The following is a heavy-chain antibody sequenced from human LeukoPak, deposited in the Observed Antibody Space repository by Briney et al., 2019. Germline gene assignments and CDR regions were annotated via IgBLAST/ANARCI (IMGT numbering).Heavy chain of an antibody. V-gene: IGHV5-51*01. Sequence: GESLKISCKGSGYSFTSYWIGWVRQMPGKGLEWMGIIYPGDSDTRYSPSFQGQVTISADKSISTAYLQWSSLRSEDTAVYYCARMTTVMVFDYWGQGTLVTVSS. J-gene: IGHJ4*02. CDR3: ARMTTVMVFDY. CDR2: IYPGDSDT. D-gene: IGHD4-17*01. CDR1: GYSFTSYW.